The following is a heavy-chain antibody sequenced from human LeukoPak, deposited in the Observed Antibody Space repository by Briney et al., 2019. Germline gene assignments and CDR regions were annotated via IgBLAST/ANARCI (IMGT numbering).Heavy chain of an antibody. J-gene: IGHJ4*02. D-gene: IGHD6-13*01. CDR3: TRDNVIGSTWGGFDY. Sequence: ASVKVSCKASGYTFTSYYLHWVRQAPGQGLEWMGMINPSGGSTTYTQNFQGRISMTTDTSTSTVYMELSSLRSEDTAVYYCTRDNVIGSTWGGFDYWGQGTLVTVSS. CDR2: INPSGGST. CDR1: GYTFTSYY. V-gene: IGHV1-46*01.